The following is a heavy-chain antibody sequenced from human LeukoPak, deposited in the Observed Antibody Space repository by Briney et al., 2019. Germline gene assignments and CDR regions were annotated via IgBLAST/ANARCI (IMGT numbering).Heavy chain of an antibody. J-gene: IGHJ5*02. D-gene: IGHD4-17*01. CDR2: IIPILGIA. CDR1: GGTFSSYT. CDR3: ARGWTVRNWFDP. V-gene: IGHV1-69*02. Sequence: SVKVSCKASGGTFSSYTISWVRQAPGHGLEWMGRIIPILGIANYAQKFEGRVTITADKSTSTAYMELSSLRSEDTAVYYCARGWTVRNWFDPWGQGTLVTVSS.